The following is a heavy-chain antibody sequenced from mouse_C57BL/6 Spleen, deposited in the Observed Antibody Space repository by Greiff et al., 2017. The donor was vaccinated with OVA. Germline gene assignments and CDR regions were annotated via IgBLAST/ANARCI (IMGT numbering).Heavy chain of an antibody. CDR1: GFTFSDYY. V-gene: IGHV5-16*01. CDR3: AREGGYFDV. Sequence: VQLKESEGGLVQPGSSMKLSCTASGFTFSDYYMAWVRQVPEKGLEWVANINYDGSSTYYLDSLKSRFIISRDNAKNILYLQMSSLKSEDTATYYCAREGGYFDVWGTGTTVTVSS. J-gene: IGHJ1*03. CDR2: INYDGSST.